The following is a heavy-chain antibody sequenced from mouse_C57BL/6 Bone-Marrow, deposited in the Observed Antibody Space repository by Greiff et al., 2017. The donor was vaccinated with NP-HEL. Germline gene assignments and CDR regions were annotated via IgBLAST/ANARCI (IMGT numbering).Heavy chain of an antibody. CDR1: GYSFTDYN. V-gene: IGHV1-39*01. J-gene: IGHJ1*03. CDR3: AREGLYFGSIYWDLDV. CDR2: INPNYGTT. Sequence: VQLQQSGPELVKPGASVKISCKASGYSFTDYNMNWVKQSNGKSLEWIGVINPNYGTTSYNQKFKGKATLTVDQSSSTAYMQLNSLTSEDTAVYYCAREGLYFGSIYWDLDVWGTGNPVTVSS. D-gene: IGHD1-1*01.